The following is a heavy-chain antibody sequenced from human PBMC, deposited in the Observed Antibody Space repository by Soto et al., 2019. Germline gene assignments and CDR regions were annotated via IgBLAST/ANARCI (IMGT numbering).Heavy chain of an antibody. V-gene: IGHV5-10-1*01. CDR2: IDPSDSQT. D-gene: IGHD3-22*01. J-gene: IGHJ4*02. CDR3: ARQIYDSDTDHNFQYQFDY. CDR1: GYSFAGYW. Sequence: GESLKISCKGSGYSFAGYWITWVRQKPGKGLEWMGRIDPSDSQTYYSPSFRGHVTISVTKSITTVFLQWSSLRASDTAMYYCARQIYDSDTDHNFQYQFDYSAPGTPVTVSS.